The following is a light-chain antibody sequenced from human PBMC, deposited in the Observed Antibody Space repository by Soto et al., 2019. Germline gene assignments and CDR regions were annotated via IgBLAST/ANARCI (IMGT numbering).Light chain of an antibody. CDR1: QSVSNSY. Sequence: EIVLTQSPGTLSLSPGERATLSCRASQSVSNSYLAWYQQKPGQAPRLLIYGASSRATGIPDRFSGSGSGTDFTLTISRLEPEDVAVYCCQQYDSSPTFGGGTKVEIK. V-gene: IGKV3-20*01. CDR2: GAS. CDR3: QQYDSSPT. J-gene: IGKJ4*01.